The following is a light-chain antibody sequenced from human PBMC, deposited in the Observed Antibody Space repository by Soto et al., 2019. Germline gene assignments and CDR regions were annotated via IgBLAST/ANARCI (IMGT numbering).Light chain of an antibody. CDR2: RTD. J-gene: IGLJ1*01. Sequence: QSALTQPPSVSGTPGQRVSISCSGDSSTFANNYVHWYQQVPGAAPKLLMYRTDQRPSGVPDRFSGSKSGTSASLAISGLRSEDEADYYCAAWDDSLSGYVFGTGTKVTVL. V-gene: IGLV1-47*01. CDR1: SSTFANNY. CDR3: AAWDDSLSGYV.